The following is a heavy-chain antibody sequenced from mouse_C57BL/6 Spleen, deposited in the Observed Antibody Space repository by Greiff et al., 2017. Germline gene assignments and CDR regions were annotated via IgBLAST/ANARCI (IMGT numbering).Heavy chain of an antibody. CDR2: ISDGGSYT. CDR3: ARGGFRDYGSSYPTPFDV. CDR1: GFTFSSYA. D-gene: IGHD1-1*01. V-gene: IGHV5-4*01. Sequence: EVHLVESGGGLVKPGGSLKLSCAASGFTFSSYAMSWVRQTPEKRLEWVATISDGGSYTYYPDNVKGRFTISRDNAKNNLYLQMSHLKSEDTAMYYCARGGFRDYGSSYPTPFDVWGTGTTVTVSS. J-gene: IGHJ1*03.